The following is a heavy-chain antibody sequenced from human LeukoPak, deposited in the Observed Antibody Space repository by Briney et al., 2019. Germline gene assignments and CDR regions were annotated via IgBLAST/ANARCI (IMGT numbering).Heavy chain of an antibody. J-gene: IGHJ4*02. V-gene: IGHV4-4*07. CDR2: IYSSGST. CDR1: GGSMSSSY. D-gene: IGHD6-19*01. Sequence: PSETLSLTCTVSGGSMSSSYWTWIRQPAGKGLEWIGRIYSSGSTTFNPSLKSRVAMSVDTSKNQFSLKLSPVTAADTAVYYCARDSGGWYYFDYWGQGTLVTDSS. CDR3: ARDSGGWYYFDY.